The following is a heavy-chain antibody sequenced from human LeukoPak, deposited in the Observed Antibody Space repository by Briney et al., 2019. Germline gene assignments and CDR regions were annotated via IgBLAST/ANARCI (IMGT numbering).Heavy chain of an antibody. CDR1: GGSISSSSYY. Sequence: SETLSLTCTVSGGSISSSSYYWGWIRQPPGKGLEWIGSIYYSGSTYYNPSLKSRVTISVDTSKNQFSLKLSSVTAADTAVYYCARREAGRPVGYWGQGTLVTVSS. J-gene: IGHJ4*02. CDR3: ARREAGRPVGY. D-gene: IGHD1-26*01. V-gene: IGHV4-39*01. CDR2: IYYSGST.